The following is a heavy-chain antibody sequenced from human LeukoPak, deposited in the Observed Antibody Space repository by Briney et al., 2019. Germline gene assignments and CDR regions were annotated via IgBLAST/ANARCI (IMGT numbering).Heavy chain of an antibody. V-gene: IGHV3-23*01. CDR3: AKRGVVIRVILVGFHKEAYYFDS. CDR2: IGASGGDT. CDR1: GITLSNYG. D-gene: IGHD3-22*01. J-gene: IGHJ4*02. Sequence: GGSLRLSCADSGITLSNYGMSWVRQAPGKGLEWVAGIGASGGDTYYADSVKGRFTISRDNSKNTLYLQMNSLRAEDTAVYFCAKRGVVIRVILVGFHKEAYYFDSWGQGALVTVSS.